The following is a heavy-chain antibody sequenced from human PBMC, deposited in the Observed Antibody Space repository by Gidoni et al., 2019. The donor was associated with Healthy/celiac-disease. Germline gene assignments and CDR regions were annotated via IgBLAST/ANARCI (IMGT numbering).Heavy chain of an antibody. D-gene: IGHD6-13*01. Sequence: QVTLKESGPVLVTHTETLTLTCTVSGFSLSNARMGVRWIRQPPGKALEWLANICSHDEKSYRTSLNSRLTISKDTSKSQVVLTMTNMDPVDTATYYCARIRRAAAGGLDFDYWGQGTLVTVSS. CDR3: ARIRRAAAGGLDFDY. CDR2: ICSHDEK. CDR1: GFSLSNARMG. J-gene: IGHJ4*02. V-gene: IGHV2-26*01.